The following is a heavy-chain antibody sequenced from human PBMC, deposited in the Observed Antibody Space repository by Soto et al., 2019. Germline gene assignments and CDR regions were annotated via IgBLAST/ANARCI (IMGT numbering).Heavy chain of an antibody. V-gene: IGHV1-2*02. J-gene: IGHJ3*02. D-gene: IGHD5-18*01. CDR2: MNPKSGGA. CDR3: TRENIGNSDGLYDAFDI. Sequence: ASVKVSCKTSGYTFTDYYTHWVRQAPGQGLEWMGWMNPKSGGAYFAQKFQGRVTLTRDTSIGTAYIEVNSLTSDDTAVYFCTRENIGNSDGLYDAFDIWGQGTTVTVSS. CDR1: GYTFTDYY.